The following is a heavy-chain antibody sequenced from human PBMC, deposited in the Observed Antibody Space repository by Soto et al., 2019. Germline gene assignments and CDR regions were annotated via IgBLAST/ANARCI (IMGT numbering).Heavy chain of an antibody. CDR1: RFSFSSYE. V-gene: IGHV3-23*01. Sequence: EVQLLESGGGLVQPGGSLRLSCVASRFSFSSYEMSWVRQAAGKGLEWFSRVSLTGDRTNYAGSVKGRFTVSRDNFKNTLYLEMDSLRPEDTAIYYCARGGGYCTPTSCAIDSWGRGTPVTVSS. J-gene: IGHJ4*02. D-gene: IGHD2-8*01. CDR3: ARGGGYCTPTSCAIDS. CDR2: VSLTGDRT.